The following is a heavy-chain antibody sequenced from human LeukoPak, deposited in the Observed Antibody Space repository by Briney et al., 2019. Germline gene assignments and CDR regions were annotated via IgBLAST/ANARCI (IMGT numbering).Heavy chain of an antibody. CDR3: AKSGLLDDYYYYMDV. J-gene: IGHJ6*03. CDR2: ISWDGGNT. Sequence: GGSLRLSCAASGFTFDEYAMHWVRQAPGKGLEWVSLISWDGGNTYYTDSVKGRFTISRDNSKNSLYLQMNSLRPEDTALYYCAKSGLLDDYYYYMDVWGKGTTVTVSS. CDR1: GFTFDEYA. D-gene: IGHD1-26*01. V-gene: IGHV3-43D*03.